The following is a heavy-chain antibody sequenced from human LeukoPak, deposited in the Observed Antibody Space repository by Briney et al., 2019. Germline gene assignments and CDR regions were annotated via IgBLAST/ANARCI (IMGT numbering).Heavy chain of an antibody. J-gene: IGHJ4*02. D-gene: IGHD2-21*02. Sequence: ASVNVSCKASGYTFTSYGISWVRQAPGQGLEWMGWISAYNGNINYAQKLQGRVTMTTDTSTSTAYMELRSLRSDDTAVYYCARDPFANCGGDCYSLYWGQGTLVTVSS. CDR1: GYTFTSYG. CDR3: ARDPFANCGGDCYSLY. V-gene: IGHV1-18*01. CDR2: ISAYNGNI.